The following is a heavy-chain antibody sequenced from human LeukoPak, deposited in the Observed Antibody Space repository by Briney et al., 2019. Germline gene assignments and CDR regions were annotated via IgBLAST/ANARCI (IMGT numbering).Heavy chain of an antibody. D-gene: IGHD5-24*01. Sequence: SETLSLTCTVSGGSISAYYWSWIRQPPGKRLEWIGYIYYSGGTNYNPSLKSRVTMLVDTPNNQFSLKLISLTAADTAVYYCARLDMGINMATTQYNWFDPWGQGTLVTVSS. CDR2: IYYSGGT. J-gene: IGHJ5*02. CDR1: GGSISAYY. CDR3: ARLDMGINMATTQYNWFDP. V-gene: IGHV4-59*08.